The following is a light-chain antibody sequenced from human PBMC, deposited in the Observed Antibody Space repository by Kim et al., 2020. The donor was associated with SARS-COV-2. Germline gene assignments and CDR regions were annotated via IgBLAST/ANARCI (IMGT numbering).Light chain of an antibody. Sequence: SVSPGERATLSCRAGQSVSTYLAWYQQKPRQSPRLLIYGAFNRAPGIPDRFSGSESGTDFTLTISGLEPEDFAVYYCQQYHTSPYNFGPGTKLEI. J-gene: IGKJ2*01. CDR2: GAF. CDR1: QSVSTY. V-gene: IGKV3-20*01. CDR3: QQYHTSPYN.